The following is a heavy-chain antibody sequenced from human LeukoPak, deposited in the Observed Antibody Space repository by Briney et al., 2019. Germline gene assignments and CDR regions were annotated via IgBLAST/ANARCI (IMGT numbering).Heavy chain of an antibody. CDR1: GGSISSGDYY. CDR2: IYYSGST. Sequence: SETLSLTCTVSGGSISSGDYYWSWIRQPPGKGLEWIGYIYYSGSTYYNPSLKSQVTISVDTSKNQFSLKLSSVTAADTAVYYCARDGMTTVVSWFDPWGQGTLVTVSS. J-gene: IGHJ5*02. D-gene: IGHD4-23*01. CDR3: ARDGMTTVVSWFDP. V-gene: IGHV4-30-4*01.